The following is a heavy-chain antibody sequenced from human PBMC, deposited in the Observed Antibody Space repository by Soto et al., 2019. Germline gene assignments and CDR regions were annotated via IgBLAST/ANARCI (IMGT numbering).Heavy chain of an antibody. Sequence: QIQLVESGGGVVQPGTSLRLSCAASGSTFSSYGMHWVRQAPGKGLEWVATTSYDGTQKYFADSVKGRFAISRDNSKNTLYLQMNSLRGEDTAVYYCAGGYYFYYNSLDVWGQGTTVTVSS. CDR3: AGGYYFYYNSLDV. CDR2: TSYDGTQK. J-gene: IGHJ6*03. V-gene: IGHV3-30*03. CDR1: GSTFSSYG.